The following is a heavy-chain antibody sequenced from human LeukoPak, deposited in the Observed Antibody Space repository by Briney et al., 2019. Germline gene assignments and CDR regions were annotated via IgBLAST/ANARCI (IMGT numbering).Heavy chain of an antibody. V-gene: IGHV4-4*02. Sequence: SGTLSLTCAVSGGSISSSNWWSWVRQPPGKGLEWIGEIYHSGSTNYNPSLKSRVTISVDKSKNQFSLKLSSVTAADTAVYYCARDWPGEVAPNAFDIWGQGTMVTVSS. CDR3: ARDWPGEVAPNAFDI. J-gene: IGHJ3*02. D-gene: IGHD3-16*01. CDR2: IYHSGST. CDR1: GGSISSSNW.